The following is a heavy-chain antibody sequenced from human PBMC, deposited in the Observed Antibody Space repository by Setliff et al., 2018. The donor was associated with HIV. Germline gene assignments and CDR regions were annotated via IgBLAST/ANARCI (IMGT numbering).Heavy chain of an antibody. V-gene: IGHV4-61*09. Sequence: PSETLSLTCTVSGGSISSGSYYWSWIRQPAGKGLEWIGHIYTSGSTNYNPSLKSRVTVSVDTSKNQFSLKLTSVAAADTAVYYCAGVSSGTYYSEFYYYMDVWGKGTTVTVSS. CDR2: IYTSGST. D-gene: IGHD1-26*01. CDR1: GGSISSGSYY. J-gene: IGHJ6*03. CDR3: AGVSSGTYYSEFYYYMDV.